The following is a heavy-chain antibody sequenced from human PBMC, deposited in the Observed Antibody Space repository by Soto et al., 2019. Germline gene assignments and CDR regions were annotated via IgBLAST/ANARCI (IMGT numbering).Heavy chain of an antibody. CDR1: GFTFSSYA. CDR3: AKDELSSRGLYYFDY. D-gene: IGHD6-13*01. J-gene: IGHJ4*02. Sequence: GGSLRLSCAASGFTFSSYAMSWVRQAPGKGLEWVSAISGSGGSTYYADSVKGRFTISRDNSKNTLYLQMNSLRAEDTAVYYCAKDELSSRGLYYFDYWGQGTLVTVSS. V-gene: IGHV3-23*01. CDR2: ISGSGGST.